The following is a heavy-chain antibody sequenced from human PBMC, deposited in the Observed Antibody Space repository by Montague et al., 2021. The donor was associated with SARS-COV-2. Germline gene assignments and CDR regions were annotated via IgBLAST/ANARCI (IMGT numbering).Heavy chain of an antibody. Sequence: SLRLSCAASGLTVSSNYLTWVRQAPGRGLEWVSFIDAVGNTYYADSVKGRFTVSRDNSKNTVYLQMNSLRVEDTAIYYCARDERRASKWSYGLDVWGSGTPVTVSS. CDR1: GLTVSSNY. CDR3: ARDERRASKWSYGLDV. CDR2: IDAVGNT. D-gene: IGHD2-15*01. V-gene: IGHV3-53*01. J-gene: IGHJ6*04.